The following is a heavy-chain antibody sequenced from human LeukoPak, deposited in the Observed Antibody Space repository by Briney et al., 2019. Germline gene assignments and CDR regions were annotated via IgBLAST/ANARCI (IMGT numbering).Heavy chain of an antibody. D-gene: IGHD5-18*01. J-gene: IGHJ4*02. CDR2: INSDGSST. Sequence: PGGSLRLSCAASGFTFSSYWIHWVRQAPGKGLVWVSCINSDGSSTIYADSVKGRFTISRDNAKNTLYLQMNSLRAEDTAVYYCARSEGTTWIQLWSPFDYWGQGTLATVSS. CDR1: GFTFSSYW. CDR3: ARSEGTTWIQLWSPFDY. V-gene: IGHV3-74*01.